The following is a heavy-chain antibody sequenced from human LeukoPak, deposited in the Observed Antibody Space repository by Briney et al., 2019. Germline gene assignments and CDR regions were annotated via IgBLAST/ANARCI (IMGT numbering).Heavy chain of an antibody. CDR1: GGSISSYY. CDR3: AGGRYQLLSPYYYYMDV. D-gene: IGHD2-2*01. CDR2: IYYSGGT. Sequence: PSETLSLTCTVSGGSISSYYWSWIRQPPGKGLEWIGYIYYSGGTNYNPSLKSRVTISVDTSKNQFSLKLSSVTAADTAVYYCAGGRYQLLSPYYYYMDVWGKGTTVTVSS. V-gene: IGHV4-59*01. J-gene: IGHJ6*03.